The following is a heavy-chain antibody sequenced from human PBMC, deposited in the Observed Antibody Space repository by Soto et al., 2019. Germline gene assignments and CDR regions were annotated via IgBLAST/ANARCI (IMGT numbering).Heavy chain of an antibody. CDR3: AREGCGGDCYHYYYGMDV. CDR1: GGTFSSYA. D-gene: IGHD2-21*02. CDR2: IIPIFGTA. V-gene: IGHV1-69*06. J-gene: IGHJ6*02. Sequence: RASVKVSCKASGGTFSSYAISWVRQAPGQGLEWMGGIIPIFGTANYAQKFQGRVTITADKSTSTAYMELSSLRSEDTAVYYCAREGCGGDCYHYYYGMDVWGQGTTVTVSS.